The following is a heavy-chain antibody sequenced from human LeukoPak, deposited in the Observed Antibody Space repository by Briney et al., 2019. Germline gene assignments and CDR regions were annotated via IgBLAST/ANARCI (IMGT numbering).Heavy chain of an antibody. Sequence: GGSLRLSCAVSGFTFRLYAMNWVRQAPGKGLEWVSYVSSTSNSKYYADSVQGRFTISRDNAKNSLFLQMNSLSAEDTAVYYCARVAYNGSSHYFDFWGQGTLVTVSS. CDR1: GFTFRLYA. CDR2: VSSTSNSK. D-gene: IGHD1-26*01. V-gene: IGHV3-48*01. J-gene: IGHJ4*02. CDR3: ARVAYNGSSHYFDF.